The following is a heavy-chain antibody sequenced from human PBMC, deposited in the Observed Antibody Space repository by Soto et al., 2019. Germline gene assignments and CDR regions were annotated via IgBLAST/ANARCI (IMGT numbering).Heavy chain of an antibody. Sequence: SETLSLTCTVSGGSMSSYYWSWIRQPPGKGLEWIAYMYYTGTTNYNPSLKSRATMSLDMSKSQFTLKLSSVTAADTAVYFCAGRHFGELHGWFDPWGQGTLVTVSS. V-gene: IGHV4-59*01. CDR1: GGSMSSYY. CDR3: AGRHFGELHGWFDP. J-gene: IGHJ5*02. CDR2: MYYTGTT. D-gene: IGHD3-10*01.